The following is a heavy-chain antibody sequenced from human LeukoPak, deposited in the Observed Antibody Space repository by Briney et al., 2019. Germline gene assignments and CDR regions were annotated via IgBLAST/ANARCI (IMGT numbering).Heavy chain of an antibody. J-gene: IGHJ6*02. V-gene: IGHV3-11*05. Sequence: GGSLSLSCAASGFTFSDYHMTWIRQAPGKGLEWVSYITNSGNYANYADSVKGRFTISRDNGANSLYLQMSSLRAEDTAVYYCGRGHYGLDVSGQGKTVTVSS. CDR2: ITNSGNYA. CDR3: GRGHYGLDV. CDR1: GFTFSDYH.